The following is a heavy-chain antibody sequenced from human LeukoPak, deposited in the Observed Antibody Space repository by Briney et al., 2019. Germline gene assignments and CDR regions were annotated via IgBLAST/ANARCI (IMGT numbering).Heavy chain of an antibody. CDR3: SRRGATIQTGDGIDY. Sequence: GASLKISCKGFGYSFTSYWIGWVRQMPGKGLEWMGIIYPGDSDTRYSPSFQVHVTISADKSISTVYLQWSSMKASDTAMYYCSRRGATIQTGDGIDYWGQGTLGTVSS. J-gene: IGHJ4*02. CDR2: IYPGDSDT. CDR1: GYSFTSYW. D-gene: IGHD7-27*01. V-gene: IGHV5-51*01.